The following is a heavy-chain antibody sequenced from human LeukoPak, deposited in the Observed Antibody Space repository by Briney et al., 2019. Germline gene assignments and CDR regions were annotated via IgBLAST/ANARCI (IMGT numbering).Heavy chain of an antibody. J-gene: IGHJ5*02. V-gene: IGHV7-4-1*02. Sequence: ASVKVSCKASGYTFTSYAMNWVRQAPGQGLEWMGWINTNTGNPTYAQGFTGRFVFSLDTSVSTAYLQISSLKAEDTAVYYCARGRILTGYNWFDPWGQGTLVTVSS. D-gene: IGHD3-9*01. CDR2: INTNTGNP. CDR1: GYTFTSYA. CDR3: ARGRILTGYNWFDP.